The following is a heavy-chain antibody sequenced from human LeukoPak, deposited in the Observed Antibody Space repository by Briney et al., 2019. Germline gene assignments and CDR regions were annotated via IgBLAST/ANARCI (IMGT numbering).Heavy chain of an antibody. CDR3: ARGGPPLVAVAGTGYFDH. CDR1: GGSFSGYY. J-gene: IGHJ4*02. V-gene: IGHV4-34*01. Sequence: SETLSLTCAVYGGSFSGYYWSWIRQPPGKGLEWIGEINHSGSTNYNPSLKSRVTISVDTSKNQFSLKLSSVTAADTAVYYCARGGPPLVAVAGTGYFDHWGQGTLVTVSS. D-gene: IGHD6-19*01. CDR2: INHSGST.